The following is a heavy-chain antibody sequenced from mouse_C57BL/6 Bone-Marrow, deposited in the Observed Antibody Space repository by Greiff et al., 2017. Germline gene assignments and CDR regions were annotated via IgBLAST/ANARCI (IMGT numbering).Heavy chain of an antibody. J-gene: IGHJ2*01. CDR3: ARRGCYALYYFDY. Sequence: EVQVVESGGDLVKPGGSLTLSCAASGFTFSSYGMSWVRQSPDKRLEWVATISSGGSYTYYPDSVKGRFTISRDNAKNTLYLQMSILKSEDTAMYDCARRGCYALYYFDYWGQGNTLTVSS. D-gene: IGHD1-1*02. CDR2: ISSGGSYT. CDR1: GFTFSSYG. V-gene: IGHV5-6*01.